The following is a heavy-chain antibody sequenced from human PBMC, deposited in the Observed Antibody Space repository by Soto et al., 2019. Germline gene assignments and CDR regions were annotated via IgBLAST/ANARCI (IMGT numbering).Heavy chain of an antibody. CDR3: AKGSVYAPFATKYYFDY. Sequence: SGGSLSLSCAASGFTFSTYVMSWVRQAPGKGLEWVSAISGSGGSTYYADSVKGRFTISRDNSKNTLYLQMNSLRAEDTAVYYCAKGSVYAPFATKYYFDYWGQGALVTVSS. V-gene: IGHV3-23*01. CDR2: ISGSGGST. D-gene: IGHD2-8*01. CDR1: GFTFSTYV. J-gene: IGHJ4*02.